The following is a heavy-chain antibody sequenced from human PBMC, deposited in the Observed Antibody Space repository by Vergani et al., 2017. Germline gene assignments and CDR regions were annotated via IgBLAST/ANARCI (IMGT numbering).Heavy chain of an antibody. V-gene: IGHV3-23*01. J-gene: IGHJ6*02. CDR3: AKGVYCSSTSCYEGRGYYYGMGV. CDR1: GFTFIMHA. Sequence: EVQLLESGGDLVQPGGSLRLSCAASGFTFIMHAMSWVRQAPGKGLEWVSTLSASDRRTHYADSVKGRFIISRDNSKNTLHLQMNSLRADDTAVYYCAKGVYCSSTSCYEGRGYYYGMGVWGQGTTVTFSS. D-gene: IGHD2-2*01. CDR2: LSASDRRT.